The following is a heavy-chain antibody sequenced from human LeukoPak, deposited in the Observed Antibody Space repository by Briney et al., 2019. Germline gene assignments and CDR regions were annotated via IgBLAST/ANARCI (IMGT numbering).Heavy chain of an antibody. CDR3: ARGLSSSWQYYFDY. Sequence: ASETLSLTCTVSGGSISSGGYYWSWIRQHPGKGLEWIGYIYYSGNTYYNPSLKSRLTISLDTSKNQFSLKLRSVTAADTAVYYCARGLSSSWQYYFDYWGQGTLVTVSS. J-gene: IGHJ4*02. V-gene: IGHV4-31*02. CDR2: IYYSGNT. CDR1: GGSISSGGYY. D-gene: IGHD6-13*01.